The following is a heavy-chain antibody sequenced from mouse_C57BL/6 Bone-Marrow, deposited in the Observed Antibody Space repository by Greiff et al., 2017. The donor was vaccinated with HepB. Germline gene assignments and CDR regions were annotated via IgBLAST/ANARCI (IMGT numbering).Heavy chain of an antibody. CDR3: AAITTVAGRGWYFDV. V-gene: IGHV5-12*01. J-gene: IGHJ1*03. Sequence: DVKLVESGGGLVQPGGSLKLSCAASGFTFSDYYMYWVRQTPEKRLEWVAYISNGGGSTYYPDTVKGRFTISRDNAKNTLYLQMSRLKSEDTAMYYCAAITTVAGRGWYFDVWGTGTTVTVSS. D-gene: IGHD1-1*01. CDR2: ISNGGGST. CDR1: GFTFSDYY.